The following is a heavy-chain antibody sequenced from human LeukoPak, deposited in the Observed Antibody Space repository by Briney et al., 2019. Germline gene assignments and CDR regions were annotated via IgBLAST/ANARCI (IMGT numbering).Heavy chain of an antibody. Sequence: GGSLRLSCAASGFTFRSYEMNWVRRAPGKGLEWVSYISSSGSTKYYADSVKGRFTISRDNAKNSLYLQMISLRAEDTALYYCARVEGFIDYWGQGTLVTVSS. CDR2: ISSSGSTK. V-gene: IGHV3-48*03. D-gene: IGHD3-16*02. J-gene: IGHJ4*02. CDR3: ARVEGFIDY. CDR1: GFTFRSYE.